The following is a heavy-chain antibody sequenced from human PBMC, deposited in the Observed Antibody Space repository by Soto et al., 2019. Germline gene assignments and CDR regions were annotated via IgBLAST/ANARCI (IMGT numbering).Heavy chain of an antibody. CDR3: APRRGGYCSSTSCPNWFDP. CDR2: IYWDDDK. D-gene: IGHD2-2*03. V-gene: IGHV2-5*02. Sequence: SGPTLVHPTQTLTLTCTFSGFSLSTSGVGVGWIRQPPGKALEWLALIYWDDDKRYSPSLKSRLTITKDTSKNQVVLTMTNMDPVDTATYYCAPRRGGYCSSTSCPNWFDPWGQGTLVTVSS. CDR1: GFSLSTSGVG. J-gene: IGHJ5*02.